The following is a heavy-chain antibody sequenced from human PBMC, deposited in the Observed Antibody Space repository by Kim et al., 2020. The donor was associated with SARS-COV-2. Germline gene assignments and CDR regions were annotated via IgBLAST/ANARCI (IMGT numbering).Heavy chain of an antibody. V-gene: IGHV1-18*04. CDR2: ISAYNGNT. CDR1: GYTFTSYG. Sequence: ASVKVSCKASGYTFTSYGISWVRPAPGQGLEWMGWISAYNGNTNYAQKLQGRVTMTTDTSTSTAYMELRSLRSDDTAVYYCARVAYYYGSGSYYSQPDYWGQGTLVTVSS. D-gene: IGHD3-10*01. CDR3: ARVAYYYGSGSYYSQPDY. J-gene: IGHJ4*02.